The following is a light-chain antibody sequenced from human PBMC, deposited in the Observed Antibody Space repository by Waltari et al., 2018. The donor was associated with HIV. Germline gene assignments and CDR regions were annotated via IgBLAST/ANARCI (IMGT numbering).Light chain of an antibody. CDR2: DDS. J-gene: IGLJ2*01. CDR3: QVWESRIEHMV. V-gene: IGLV3-21*02. Sequence: SYVLTQPPSVSVAPGQTARITCSGNNIGSKGVHWYQHKPGQAPVLVVHDDSDRPSVIPDQFSGSKSGSTATLSISGAEVGDEADYYCQVWESRIEHMVCGGGTKLTVL. CDR1: NIGSKG.